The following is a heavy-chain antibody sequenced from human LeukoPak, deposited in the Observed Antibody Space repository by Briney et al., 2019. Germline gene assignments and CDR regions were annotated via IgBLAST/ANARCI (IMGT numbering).Heavy chain of an antibody. V-gene: IGHV3-23*01. CDR2: ISGSAYNS. D-gene: IGHD1-26*01. CDR3: AKHSGSYFIYYIDS. CDR1: GFTFSSYG. Sequence: GGSLRLSCAASGFTFSSYGLSWVRQAPAKGLEWVSTISGSAYNSYCADSVKGRFTISRDNSANTLYLQMDNLRAEDTALYYCAKHSGSYFIYYIDSWGQGTLVTVSS. J-gene: IGHJ4*02.